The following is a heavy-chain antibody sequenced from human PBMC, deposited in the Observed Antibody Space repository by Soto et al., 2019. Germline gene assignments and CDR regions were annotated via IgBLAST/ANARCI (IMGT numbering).Heavy chain of an antibody. CDR3: ARSNCSSTSCYSVAFDI. Sequence: ASVKVSCKASGYTFTGYYMHWVRQAPGQGLEWMGWINPNSGGTNYAQKFQGWVTMTRDTSISTAYMELSRLRSDDTAVYYCARSNCSSTSCYSVAFDIWGQGTMVTVS. CDR2: INPNSGGT. CDR1: GYTFTGYY. J-gene: IGHJ3*02. V-gene: IGHV1-2*04. D-gene: IGHD2-2*02.